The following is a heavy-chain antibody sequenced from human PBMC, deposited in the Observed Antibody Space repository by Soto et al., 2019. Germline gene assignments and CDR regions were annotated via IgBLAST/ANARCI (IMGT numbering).Heavy chain of an antibody. CDR2: IYPGDSDT. J-gene: IGHJ3*02. CDR3: AREDIYCSGGSCYSNAFDI. CDR1: GYSFTNYW. V-gene: IGHV5-51*01. Sequence: GESLKISCKGSGYSFTNYWIGWVRQMPGKGLEWMAIIYPGDSDTRYSPSFQGQVTISADKSISTAYLQWSSLKASDTAIYYCAREDIYCSGGSCYSNAFDIWGQGTMVTVSS. D-gene: IGHD2-15*01.